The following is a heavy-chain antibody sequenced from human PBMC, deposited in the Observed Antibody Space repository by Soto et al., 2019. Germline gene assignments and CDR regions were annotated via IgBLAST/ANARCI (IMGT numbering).Heavy chain of an antibody. J-gene: IGHJ4*02. CDR1: GYTFTSYG. CDR3: ARELRITTAGPRPYDY. D-gene: IGHD6-13*01. Sequence: SVKVSCKASGYTFTSYGISWVRQAPGQGLEWMGGIIPIFGAANYAQKLQGRVTITADESTSTVYMELRSLRSDDTAVFYCARELRITTAGPRPYDYWGQGTLVTVSS. CDR2: IIPIFGAA. V-gene: IGHV1-69*13.